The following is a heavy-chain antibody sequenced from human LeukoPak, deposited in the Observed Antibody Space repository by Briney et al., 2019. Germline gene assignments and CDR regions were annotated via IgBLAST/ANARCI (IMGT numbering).Heavy chain of an antibody. J-gene: IGHJ4*02. Sequence: GGSLRLSCAPSGFTFSVFWMHWVRQAPGTGPVWVSRISPDGSTTNYADSVKGRFTISRDNAKNTLYLQISGLRAEDTAVYYCARDMWGTFDYWGQRTLVTVSS. CDR1: GFTFSVFW. D-gene: IGHD7-27*01. CDR3: ARDMWGTFDY. V-gene: IGHV3-74*01. CDR2: ISPDGSTT.